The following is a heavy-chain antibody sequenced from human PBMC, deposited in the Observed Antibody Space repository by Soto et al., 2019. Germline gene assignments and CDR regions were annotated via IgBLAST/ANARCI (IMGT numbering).Heavy chain of an antibody. J-gene: IGHJ3*02. CDR3: AGLNFALLTGKYAFDI. V-gene: IGHV4-59*08. D-gene: IGHD3-9*01. CDR2: ISYSGSI. Sequence: QVQLQDSGPGLVKPSETLSLTCTVSGGSISSYYWSWIRQSPEKGLEYIGYISYSGSINYNPSLKGRVTMSVDTSDNKFSLKLSSVTAADTAVYYCAGLNFALLTGKYAFDIWGQGTTVTVSS. CDR1: GGSISSYY.